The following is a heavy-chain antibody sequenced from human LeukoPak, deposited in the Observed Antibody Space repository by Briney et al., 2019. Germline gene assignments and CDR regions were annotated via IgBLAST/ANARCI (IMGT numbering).Heavy chain of an antibody. CDR3: ARDPYGDYVNYQLAGDLFDY. Sequence: SETLSLTCTVSGDSISSSTYYWGWLRHPPGKGLGWIGSIYYSGSTYYNPSLKSRVTISVDMYKNQFSLKLSSVTAADTAVYYCARDPYGDYVNYQLAGDLFDYWGQGTLVTVSS. J-gene: IGHJ4*02. CDR1: GDSISSSTYY. V-gene: IGHV4-39*07. CDR2: IYYSGST. D-gene: IGHD4-17*01.